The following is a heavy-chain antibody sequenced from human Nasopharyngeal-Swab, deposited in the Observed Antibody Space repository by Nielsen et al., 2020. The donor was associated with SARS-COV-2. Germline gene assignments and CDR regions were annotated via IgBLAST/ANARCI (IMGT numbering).Heavy chain of an antibody. J-gene: IGHJ3*02. V-gene: IGHV3-74*01. D-gene: IGHD4-17*01. Sequence: GESLKISCAASGFTFSSYWMHWVRQDPGKGLVWVSRVNNDGSNTYYADSVKGRFTISRDNSKNTLYLQMNSLRAEDTAVYYCAKELSATVTTVGAFDIWGQGTMVTVSS. CDR2: VNNDGSNT. CDR1: GFTFSSYW. CDR3: AKELSATVTTVGAFDI.